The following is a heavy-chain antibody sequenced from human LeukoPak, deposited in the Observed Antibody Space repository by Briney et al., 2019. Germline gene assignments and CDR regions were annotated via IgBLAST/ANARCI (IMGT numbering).Heavy chain of an antibody. D-gene: IGHD5-18*01. J-gene: IGHJ5*02. CDR3: VRGYSYGWFDP. V-gene: IGHV3-66*01. CDR2: IYNTGST. CDR1: GFTVSSNY. Sequence: GGSLRLSCAASGFTVSSNYMTWVRQAPGKGLEWVSVIYNTGSTYYAESVKGRFTISRDNSKNTLYLQMNSLRADDTPVYYCVRGYSYGWFDPWGQGTLVTVSS.